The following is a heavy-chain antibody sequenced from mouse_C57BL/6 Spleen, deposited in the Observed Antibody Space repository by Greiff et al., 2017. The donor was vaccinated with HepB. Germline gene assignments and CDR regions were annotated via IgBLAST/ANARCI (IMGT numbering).Heavy chain of an antibody. CDR2: ISSGSSTI. J-gene: IGHJ4*01. CDR1: GFTFSDYG. CDR3: ARRHSSGYVLYYYAMDY. V-gene: IGHV5-17*01. Sequence: EVHLVESGGGLVKPGGSLKLSCAASGFTFSDYGMHWVRQAPEKGLEWVAYISSGSSTIYYADTVKGRFTISRDNAKNTLFLQMTSLRSEDTAMYYCARRHSSGYVLYYYAMDYWGQGTSVTVSS. D-gene: IGHD3-1*01.